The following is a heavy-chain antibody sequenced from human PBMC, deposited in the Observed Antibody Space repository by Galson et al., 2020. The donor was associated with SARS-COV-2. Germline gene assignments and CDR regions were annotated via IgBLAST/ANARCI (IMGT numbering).Heavy chain of an antibody. CDR3: ARRVRHSGNFDS. D-gene: IGHD3-10*01. J-gene: IGHJ4*02. V-gene: IGHV6-1*01. CDR1: GDSVSTSSAA. Sequence: SETLSLTCAISGDSVSTSSAAWNWIRQSPARGLEWLGRTYYVSKWFNEYDSSVESRITISPDTSKNQFSLQLNSVTPEDTAVDYCARRVRHSGNFDSWSQGTLVTVSS. CDR2: TYYVSKWFN.